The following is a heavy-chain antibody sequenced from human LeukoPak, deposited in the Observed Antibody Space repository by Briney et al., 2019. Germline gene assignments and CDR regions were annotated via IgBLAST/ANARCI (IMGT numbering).Heavy chain of an antibody. V-gene: IGHV4-34*01. CDR1: GGSFSGYY. D-gene: IGHD6-13*01. CDR3: ARGNSSIDSFFDY. CDR2: INHSGST. Sequence: SETLSLTCAVYGGSFSGYYWSWIRQPPVKGLEWIGEINHSGSTNYNPSLKSRVTISVDTSKNQFSLKLSSVTAADTAVYYCARGNSSIDSFFDYWGQGTLVTVSS. J-gene: IGHJ4*02.